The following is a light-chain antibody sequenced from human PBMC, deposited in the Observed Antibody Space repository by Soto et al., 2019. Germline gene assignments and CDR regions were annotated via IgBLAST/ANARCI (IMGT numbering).Light chain of an antibody. Sequence: QSALTQPASVSGSPGQSITISCTGTSSDVGGYNYVSWYQQHPGKAPKLMIYDVSNRPSGVSNRFSGSKSGNTAALTISGRQAEDEADYYCSSYRSSSTSYVFGTGTKLTVL. V-gene: IGLV2-14*01. CDR1: SSDVGGYNY. J-gene: IGLJ1*01. CDR3: SSYRSSSTSYV. CDR2: DVS.